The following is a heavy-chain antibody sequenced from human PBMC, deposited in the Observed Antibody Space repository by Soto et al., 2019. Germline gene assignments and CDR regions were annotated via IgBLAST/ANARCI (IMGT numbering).Heavy chain of an antibody. CDR3: ARDRGYTYGFDF. CDR2: ISSSSSTI. CDR1: GFTVNRFY. J-gene: IGHJ4*02. Sequence: GGSLRLSCAASGFTVNRFYIIRVRQAPGKGLEWVSFISSSSSTIYYADSVKGRFTISRDNAKNSLYLQMNSLRDEDTAVYYCARDRGYTYGFDFWGQGALVTVSS. D-gene: IGHD5-18*01. V-gene: IGHV3-48*02.